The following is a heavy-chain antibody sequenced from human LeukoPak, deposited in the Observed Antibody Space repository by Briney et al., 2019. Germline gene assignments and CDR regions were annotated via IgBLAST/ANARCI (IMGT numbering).Heavy chain of an antibody. J-gene: IGHJ3*02. D-gene: IGHD1-26*01. CDR1: GGSISSGGYY. CDR2: IYYSGST. Sequence: SETLSLTCTVSGGSISSGGYYWSWIRQHPGKGLEWIGYIYYSGSTYYNPSLKSRVTISVDTSKNQFSLKLSSVTAADTAVYYCARERGSYRTRAFDIWGQGTMVTVSS. CDR3: ARERGSYRTRAFDI. V-gene: IGHV4-31*03.